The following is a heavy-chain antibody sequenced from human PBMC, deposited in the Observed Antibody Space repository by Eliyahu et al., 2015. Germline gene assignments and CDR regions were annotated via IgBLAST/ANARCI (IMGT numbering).Heavy chain of an antibody. CDR2: INHSGST. CDR1: GGSFSGYY. J-gene: IGHJ4*02. Sequence: QVQLQQWGAGLLKPSETLSLTCAXYGGSFSGYYWSWIRQPPGKGLEWIGEINHSGSTNYNPSLKSRVTISVDTSKNQFSLKLSSVTAADTAVYYCARLYDSSGSFDYWGQGTLVTVSS. CDR3: ARLYDSSGSFDY. V-gene: IGHV4-34*01. D-gene: IGHD3-22*01.